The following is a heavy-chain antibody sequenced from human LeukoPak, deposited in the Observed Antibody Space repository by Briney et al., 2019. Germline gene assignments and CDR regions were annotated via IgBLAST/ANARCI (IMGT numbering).Heavy chain of an antibody. V-gene: IGHV1-18*01. Sequence: ASVKVSCKASGYTFTSYGISWARQAPAQGLEWMGCISAYNGNTNYAQKLQGRVTMTTDTSTSTAYMELRSLRSDDTAVYYCARGKILAAADEYYFDYWGQGTLVTVSS. CDR3: ARGKILAAADEYYFDY. D-gene: IGHD6-13*01. J-gene: IGHJ4*02. CDR1: GYTFTSYG. CDR2: ISAYNGNT.